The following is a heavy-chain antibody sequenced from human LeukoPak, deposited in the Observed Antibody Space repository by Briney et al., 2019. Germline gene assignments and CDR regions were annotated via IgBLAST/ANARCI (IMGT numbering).Heavy chain of an antibody. CDR3: ARDFRSPTSATVTNGGWFDP. CDR1: GYTFTSYY. Sequence: GASVKVSCKASGYTFTSYYMHWVRQAPGQGLEWMGIINPSGGSTSYAQRLQGRVTMTRDTSTSTVYMELSSLRSEDTAVYYCARDFRSPTSATVTNGGWFDPWGQGTLVTVSS. D-gene: IGHD4-17*01. J-gene: IGHJ5*02. CDR2: INPSGGST. V-gene: IGHV1-46*01.